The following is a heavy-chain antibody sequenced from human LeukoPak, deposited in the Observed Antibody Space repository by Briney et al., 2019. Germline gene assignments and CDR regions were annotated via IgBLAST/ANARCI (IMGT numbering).Heavy chain of an antibody. J-gene: IGHJ4*02. V-gene: IGHV3-13*01. D-gene: IGHD4-17*01. Sequence: TGGSLRLSCAASGFTFSSYDMHWVRQATGKGLEWVSAIGTAGDTYYPGSVKGRFTISRDNSKDTLYLQMNSLRDEDTAVYYCAKRPSDYGDYVTYFDYWGQGTLVTVSS. CDR1: GFTFSSYD. CDR2: IGTAGDT. CDR3: AKRPSDYGDYVTYFDY.